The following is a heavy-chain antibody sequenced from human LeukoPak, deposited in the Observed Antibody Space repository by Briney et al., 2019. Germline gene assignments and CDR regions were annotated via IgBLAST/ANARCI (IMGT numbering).Heavy chain of an antibody. CDR3: ASSQWSTGGYYGMDV. CDR2: INPSGGST. J-gene: IGHJ6*02. D-gene: IGHD1-14*01. V-gene: IGHV1-46*01. CDR1: GYTFTSYY. Sequence: ASVKVSCKASGYTFTSYYMHWVRQAPGQGLEWMGIINPSGGSTSYAQKFQGRVTMTRDTSTSTVYMELSSLRSEDTAVYYCASSQWSTGGYYGMDVWGQGTLVTVSS.